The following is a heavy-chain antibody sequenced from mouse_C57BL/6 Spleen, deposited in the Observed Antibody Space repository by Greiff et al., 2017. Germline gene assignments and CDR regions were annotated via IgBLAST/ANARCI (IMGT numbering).Heavy chain of an antibody. CDR3: AIRLLTGTGFAY. Sequence: QVQLQQPGAELVKPGASVKVSCKASGYTFTSYWMHWVKQRPGQGLEWIGRIHPSASDTNYNQKFKGKATLTVATSSSTASMQLSSLTSEDSAFYYCAIRLLTGTGFAYWGQGTLVTVSA. D-gene: IGHD4-1*01. CDR2: IHPSASDT. J-gene: IGHJ3*01. V-gene: IGHV1-74*01. CDR1: GYTFTSYW.